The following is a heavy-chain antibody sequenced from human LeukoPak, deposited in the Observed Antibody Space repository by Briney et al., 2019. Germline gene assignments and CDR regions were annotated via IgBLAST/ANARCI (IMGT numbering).Heavy chain of an antibody. J-gene: IGHJ4*02. Sequence: GGSLRLSCAASDFTFSSYWMSWVRQAPGKGLEWVANINQDGNDKYYVDSVKGRFTISRGNAKNSLYLQMNSLRADDTAVYCARQAYSIEFDYWGQGTLVTVSS. CDR2: INQDGNDK. CDR3: ARQAYSIEFDY. V-gene: IGHV3-7*01. CDR1: DFTFSSYW. D-gene: IGHD4-11*01.